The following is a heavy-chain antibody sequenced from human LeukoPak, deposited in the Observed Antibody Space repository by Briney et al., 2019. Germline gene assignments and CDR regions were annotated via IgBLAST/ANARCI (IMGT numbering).Heavy chain of an antibody. Sequence: PSETLSLTCTVSGGSISSSSYYWGWIRQPPGKGLEWIGSIYYSGSTYYNPSLKSRVTMSVDTSKNQFSLKLSSVTAADTAVYYCNYHGVGARHFDYWGQGTLVTVSS. J-gene: IGHJ4*02. CDR3: NYHGVGARHFDY. D-gene: IGHD1-26*01. CDR2: IYYSGST. V-gene: IGHV4-39*01. CDR1: GGSISSSSYY.